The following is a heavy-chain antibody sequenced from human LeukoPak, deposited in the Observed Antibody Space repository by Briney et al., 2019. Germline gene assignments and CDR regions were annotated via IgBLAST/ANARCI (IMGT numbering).Heavy chain of an antibody. CDR1: GFTFSSNA. CDR3: AKDGLTRCCSWFDP. D-gene: IGHD2-2*01. J-gene: IGHJ5*02. Sequence: GGSLRLSCAASGFTFSSNAMRWVRQAPGKGLEWVAVISYDGRNEYYAESVKGRFTISRDNSKNTLYPQMNSLRPEDTAVYYCAKDGLTRCCSWFDPWGQGTLVTV. CDR2: ISYDGRNE. V-gene: IGHV3-30*04.